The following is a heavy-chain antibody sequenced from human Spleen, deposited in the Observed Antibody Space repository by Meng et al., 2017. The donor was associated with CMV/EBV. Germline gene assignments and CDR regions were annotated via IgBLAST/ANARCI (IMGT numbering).Heavy chain of an antibody. J-gene: IGHJ6*02. CDR2: IIPIFGTT. V-gene: IGHV1-69*05. D-gene: IGHD3-3*01. CDR3: ARGSGRDFWSTGYYYYNMDV. Sequence: SVKVSCKASGGTFSNYAFSWVRQAPGQGPEWMGGIIPIFGTTNYAQKFQGRVTITTDESTSTVYMELSSLRSEDTAVYYCARGSGRDFWSTGYYYYNMDVWGQGTTVTVSS. CDR1: GGTFSNYA.